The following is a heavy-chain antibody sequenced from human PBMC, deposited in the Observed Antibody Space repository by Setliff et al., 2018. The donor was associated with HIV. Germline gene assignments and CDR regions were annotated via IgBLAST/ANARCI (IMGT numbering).Heavy chain of an antibody. J-gene: IGHJ4*02. CDR3: ARAYDVLAGYFDY. CDR1: GYSFTNLG. V-gene: IGHV1-18*01. D-gene: IGHD3-9*01. Sequence: ASVKVSCKASGYSFTNLGLNWVRQAPGQGLEWMGWISVYNGHTNFAQKLQDRVTMTTDTSTSTAYMELRSLRSDDTAVYYCARAYDVLAGYFDYWGQGTLVTVST. CDR2: ISVYNGHT.